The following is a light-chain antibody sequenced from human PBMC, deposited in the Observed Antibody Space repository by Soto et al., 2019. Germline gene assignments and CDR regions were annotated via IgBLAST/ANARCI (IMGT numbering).Light chain of an antibody. Sequence: DIQMTQSPSSLSASVGDRVAITCRASRSIGNSLNWYQRKPGKAPNLLIYAASSLQSGVPSRFSGSGSGTDFTLTISSLQPEDFANYYCQQSYTTPLTFGGGTKVDIK. CDR1: RSIGNS. V-gene: IGKV1-39*01. CDR2: AAS. J-gene: IGKJ4*01. CDR3: QQSYTTPLT.